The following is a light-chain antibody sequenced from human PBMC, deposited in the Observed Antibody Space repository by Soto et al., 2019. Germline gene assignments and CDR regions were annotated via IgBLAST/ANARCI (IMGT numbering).Light chain of an antibody. J-gene: IGLJ1*01. CDR1: SSDVGAYDF. CDR2: EVT. CDR3: SSYTITTALV. Sequence: QSVLTQPASVSGSPGQSITISCTGTSSDVGAYDFVSWYQQHPGKAPKLVISEVTNRPSGISDRFSGSKSGNTASLTISGLQADDEASYYCSSYTITTALVFGSGTKV. V-gene: IGLV2-14*01.